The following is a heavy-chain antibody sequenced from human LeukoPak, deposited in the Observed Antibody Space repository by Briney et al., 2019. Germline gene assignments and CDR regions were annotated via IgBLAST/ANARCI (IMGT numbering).Heavy chain of an antibody. CDR1: GGTFSSYA. Sequence: SCKASGGTFSSYAMSWVRQAPEKGLEWVSAISGSGGNTYYADSVKGRFTISRDNSKNTLYLQMNSLRAEDTAVYYCAKGRREQPFDYWGQGTLVTVSS. V-gene: IGHV3-23*01. CDR2: ISGSGGNT. D-gene: IGHD1-26*01. CDR3: AKGRREQPFDY. J-gene: IGHJ4*02.